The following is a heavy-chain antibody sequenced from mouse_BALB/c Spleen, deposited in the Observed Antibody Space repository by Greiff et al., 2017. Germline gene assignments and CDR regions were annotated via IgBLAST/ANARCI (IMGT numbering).Heavy chain of an antibody. CDR2: INPSNGGT. CDR3: TRGDYGYDEGYYFDY. J-gene: IGHJ2*01. CDR1: GYTFTSYY. D-gene: IGHD2-2*01. Sequence: QVQLQQPGAELVKPGASVKLSCKASGYTFTSYYMYWVKQRPGQGLEWIGGINPSNGGTNFNEKFNSKATLTVDKSSSTAYMQLSSLTSEDSAVYYCTRGDYGYDEGYYFDYWGQGTTLTVSS. V-gene: IGHV1S81*02.